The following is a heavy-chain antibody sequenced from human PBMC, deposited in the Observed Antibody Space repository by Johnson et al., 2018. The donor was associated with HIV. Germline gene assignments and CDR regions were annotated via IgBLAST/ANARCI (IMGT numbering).Heavy chain of an antibody. CDR2: ISYDGSNK. J-gene: IGHJ3*02. CDR1: GFTFSSYG. CDR3: AKGYSSSDAFDI. V-gene: IGHV3-30*18. D-gene: IGHD6-6*01. Sequence: QVQLVESGGGVVQPGRSLRLSCAASGFTFSSYGMHWVRQAPGKGLEWVAVISYDGSNKYYADSVKGRFTISRDNSKNTLYLQMNSLRAEDTAVYYCAKGYSSSDAFDIWGQRTMVTVSS.